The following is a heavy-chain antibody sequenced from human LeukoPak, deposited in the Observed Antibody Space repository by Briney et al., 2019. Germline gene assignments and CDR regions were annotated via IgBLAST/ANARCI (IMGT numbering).Heavy chain of an antibody. CDR1: GYTFTSYD. CDR3: ARLFSSSSWEDHDY. J-gene: IGHJ4*02. Sequence: ASVKVSCKASGYTFTSYDINWVRQATGQGLEWMGWMNPNSGNTGYAQKFQGRVTITRNTSISTAYMELSSLRSEDTAVYYCARLFSSSSWEDHDYWGQGTLVTVSS. V-gene: IGHV1-8*03. D-gene: IGHD6-13*01. CDR2: MNPNSGNT.